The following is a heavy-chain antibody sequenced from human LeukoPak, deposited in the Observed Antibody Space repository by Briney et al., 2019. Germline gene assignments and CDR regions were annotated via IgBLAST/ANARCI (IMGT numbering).Heavy chain of an antibody. V-gene: IGHV4-59*01. CDR1: GGSISTYY. J-gene: IGHJ3*02. CDR2: IYYSGTT. CDR3: ARRRLYCGGDCPGDAFDI. D-gene: IGHD2-21*02. Sequence: SETLSLTCTVSGGSISTYYWNWIRQPPGKGLEWIGYIYYSGTTNYNPSLKSRVTMSVDTSKNQFSLKLSSVTAADTAVYYCARRRLYCGGDCPGDAFDIWGQGTMVTVSS.